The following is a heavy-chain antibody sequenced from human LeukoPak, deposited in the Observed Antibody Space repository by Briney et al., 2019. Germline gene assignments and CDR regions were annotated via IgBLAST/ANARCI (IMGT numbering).Heavy chain of an antibody. J-gene: IGHJ6*03. Sequence: GGSLSLSCAASGFPFSSYGMHWVRQAPGKGLEWVAVIWYDGSNKYYADSVKGRFTISRDNSKNTLYLQMNSLRAEDTAVYYCARGPSITGTTPYYYYMDVWGKGTTVTVSS. V-gene: IGHV3-33*01. D-gene: IGHD1-7*01. CDR3: ARGPSITGTTPYYYYMDV. CDR1: GFPFSSYG. CDR2: IWYDGSNK.